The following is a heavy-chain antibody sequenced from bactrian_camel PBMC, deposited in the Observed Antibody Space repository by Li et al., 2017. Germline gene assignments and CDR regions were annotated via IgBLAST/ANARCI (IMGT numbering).Heavy chain of an antibody. Sequence: HVQLVESGGGSVQAGGSLRLSCAASGDTTLCMGWVRQAPGKEREGIARLHSDGTAQYADSVKGRFTISRDDAKNTMYLRMNNLQPEDTAMYYCAADGPTSTCTAFHQRSGEYKYWGQGTQVTVS. J-gene: IGHJ4*01. CDR2: LHSDGTA. V-gene: IGHV3S6*01. CDR1: GDTTLC. CDR3: AADGPTSTCTAFHQRSGEYKY.